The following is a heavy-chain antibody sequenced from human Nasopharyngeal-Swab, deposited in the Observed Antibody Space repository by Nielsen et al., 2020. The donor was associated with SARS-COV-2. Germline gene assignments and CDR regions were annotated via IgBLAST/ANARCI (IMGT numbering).Heavy chain of an antibody. CDR1: GFTFSSYA. V-gene: IGHV3-30-3*01. Sequence: GESLKISCAASGFTFSSYAMHWVRQAPGKGLEWVAVISYDGSNKYYADSVKGRFTISRDNSKNTLYLQMNSLRAEDTAVYYCAKDHISSSWYDYFDYWGQGTLVTVSS. J-gene: IGHJ4*02. D-gene: IGHD6-13*01. CDR2: ISYDGSNK. CDR3: AKDHISSSWYDYFDY.